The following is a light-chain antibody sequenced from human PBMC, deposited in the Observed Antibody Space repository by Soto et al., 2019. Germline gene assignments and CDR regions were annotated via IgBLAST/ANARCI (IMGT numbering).Light chain of an antibody. CDR1: SSDVGGYNY. V-gene: IGLV2-14*01. CDR2: EVR. Sequence: QSALTQPASVSGSPGQSITISCTGTSSDVGGYNYVSWFQQHPGKAPKLLIYEVRNRPSGVSNRFSGSKSGNTASLTISGLQAEDEADYYCTAYTHSSPLVFGTGTQLTVL. CDR3: TAYTHSSPLV. J-gene: IGLJ1*01.